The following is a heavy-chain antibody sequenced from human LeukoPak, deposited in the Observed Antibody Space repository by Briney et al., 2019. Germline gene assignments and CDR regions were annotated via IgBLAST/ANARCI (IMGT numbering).Heavy chain of an antibody. CDR1: GFTFSSYA. Sequence: GGSLRLSCAASGFTFSSYAMSWVRQAPGKGLEWVSAISGSGGSTYYADSVKGRFTISRDNSKNTLYLQMNRLRAEDTAVYYCAKDQDYGDYVFDYWGQGTLVTVSS. J-gene: IGHJ4*02. D-gene: IGHD4-17*01. V-gene: IGHV3-23*01. CDR3: AKDQDYGDYVFDY. CDR2: ISGSGGST.